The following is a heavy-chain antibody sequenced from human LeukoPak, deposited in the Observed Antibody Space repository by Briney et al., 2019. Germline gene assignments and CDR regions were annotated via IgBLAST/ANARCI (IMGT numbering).Heavy chain of an antibody. Sequence: GRSLRLSCAASGFTFSSYAMHWVRQAPGKGLEWVAVISYDGSNKYYADSVKGRFTISRDNSKNTLYLQMNSLRAEDTAVYYCARGTGLGFDYWGQGTLVTVSS. D-gene: IGHD3-10*01. CDR2: ISYDGSNK. V-gene: IGHV3-30-3*01. CDR1: GFTFSSYA. CDR3: ARGTGLGFDY. J-gene: IGHJ4*02.